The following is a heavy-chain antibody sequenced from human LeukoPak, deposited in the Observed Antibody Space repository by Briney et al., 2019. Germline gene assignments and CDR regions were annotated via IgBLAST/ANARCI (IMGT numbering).Heavy chain of an antibody. CDR1: GFTFSNAW. CDR3: ATDQTYCTTTSCYRYYFDY. CDR2: IKSKTDGGTT. V-gene: IGHV3-15*01. J-gene: IGHJ4*02. Sequence: GGSLRLSCAASGFTFSNAWMIWVRQAPGKGLEWVGRIKSKTDGGTTDYAAPVKGRFTISKDASKNTLYLQMNSLKTEDTAVYYCATDQTYCTTTSCYRYYFDYWGQGTLVTVSS. D-gene: IGHD2-2*01.